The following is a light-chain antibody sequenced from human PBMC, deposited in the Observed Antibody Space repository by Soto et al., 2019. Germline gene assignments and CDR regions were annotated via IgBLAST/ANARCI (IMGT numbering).Light chain of an antibody. CDR1: QNINSY. V-gene: IGKV1-39*01. J-gene: IGKJ1*01. CDR2: VAS. CDR3: QQSYSMPGT. Sequence: DIQMTQSPSSLSASVGDRVTITCRASQNINSYLHWYQQKLGKAPKLLISVASSLQSGVPPRFSGSGSGTDFTLTISSLQPEDFATYYCQQSYSMPGTFGQGTKVEIK.